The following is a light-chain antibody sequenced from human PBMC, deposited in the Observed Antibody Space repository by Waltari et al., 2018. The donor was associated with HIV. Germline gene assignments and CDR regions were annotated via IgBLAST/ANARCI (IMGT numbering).Light chain of an antibody. J-gene: IGLJ2*01. CDR1: KLGDKY. CDR3: QAWDSSTVV. CDR2: QDS. Sequence: SYELTQPPSVSVSPGQTASITCSGDKLGDKYACWYQQKPGQSPVLVIYQDSKRPAGIPEGFAGSNSGNTATLTISGTQAMYEADYYCQAWDSSTVVFGGGTKLTVL. V-gene: IGLV3-1*01.